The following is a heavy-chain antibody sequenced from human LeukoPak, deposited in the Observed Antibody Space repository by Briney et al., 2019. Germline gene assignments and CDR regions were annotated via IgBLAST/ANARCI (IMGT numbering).Heavy chain of an antibody. Sequence: SETLSLTCTVSGGSISSSSYYWGWIRQPPGKGLEWIGSIYYSGSTYYNPSLKSRVTISVDTSKNQFSLKLSSVTAADTAVYYCARESSSGSYQFDYWGQGTLVTVSS. CDR2: IYYSGST. J-gene: IGHJ4*02. V-gene: IGHV4-39*07. CDR3: ARESSSGSYQFDY. D-gene: IGHD1-26*01. CDR1: GGSISSSSYY.